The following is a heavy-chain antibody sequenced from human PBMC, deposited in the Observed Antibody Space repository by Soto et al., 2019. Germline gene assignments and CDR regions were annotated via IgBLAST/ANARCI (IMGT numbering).Heavy chain of an antibody. J-gene: IGHJ6*03. CDR3: ARRGRSFEELYYYYYADV. D-gene: IGHD3-10*01. CDR1: GFTFSSYA. V-gene: IGHV3-64*01. Sequence: EVQLVESGGGLVQPGGSLRLSCAASGFTFSSYAMHWVRQAPGKGLEYVSAISSNGGSTYYANSVKGRFTISRDNSQTSVYLQLGTRRAEDMAVYYCARRGRSFEELYYYYYADVWGKGTTVTVAS. CDR2: ISSNGGST.